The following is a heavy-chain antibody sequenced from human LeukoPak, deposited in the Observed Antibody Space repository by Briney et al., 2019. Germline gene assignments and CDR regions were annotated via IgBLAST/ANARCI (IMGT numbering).Heavy chain of an antibody. D-gene: IGHD6-13*01. V-gene: IGHV3-7*01. J-gene: IGHJ4*02. CDR1: GFTFSNFW. CDR3: ARGRGDSSSWYFDY. CDR2: AKQDGSEK. Sequence: PGGSLRLSCAASGFTFSNFWMTWVRQAPGKGLEWVANAKQDGSEKSCVDSVKGRFTISRDNAKNSLYLQMNSLRVEDTAVYYCARGRGDSSSWYFDYWGQGTLVTVSS.